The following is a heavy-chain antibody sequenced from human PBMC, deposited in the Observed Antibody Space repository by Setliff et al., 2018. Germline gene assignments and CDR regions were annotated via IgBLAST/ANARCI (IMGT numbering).Heavy chain of an antibody. D-gene: IGHD5-18*01. CDR1: GFTFSGFW. CDR2: IKGDGSIT. Sequence: GGSLRLSCVASGFTFSGFWMTWVRQAPGKGLGFVSRIKGDGSITTYADSVKGRLTISRDNAKNSLYLDLNSLRGEDMAVYYCARDGGTAMVKTYYYGLDVWGQGTTVTVSS. CDR3: ARDGGTAMVKTYYYGLDV. V-gene: IGHV3-74*03. J-gene: IGHJ6*02.